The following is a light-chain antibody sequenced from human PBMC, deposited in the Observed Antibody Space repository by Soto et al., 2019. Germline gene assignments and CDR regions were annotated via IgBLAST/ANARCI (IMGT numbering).Light chain of an antibody. J-gene: IGLJ3*02. CDR3: QTWGTGINWV. CDR2: LNSDGSH. V-gene: IGLV4-69*01. Sequence: QPVLTQSPSASASLGASVKLTCTLSSGHSSYAIAWHQQQPEKGPRYLMKLNSDGSHSKGDGIPDRFSGSSSGAERYLTISSLQSEDEADYYCQTWGTGINWVFGGGTKPTVL. CDR1: SGHSSYA.